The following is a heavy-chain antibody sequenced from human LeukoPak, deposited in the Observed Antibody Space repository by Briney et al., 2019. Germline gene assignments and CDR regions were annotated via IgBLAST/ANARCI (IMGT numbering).Heavy chain of an antibody. CDR2: IKQDGSEK. Sequence: GGSLRLSCAASGLTFSSYWMSWVRQAPGKGLEWVANIKQDGSEKYYADSVKGRFTISRDNAKNSLYLQMNSLRAEDTAVYYCARVGYYGSGSRNAFDIWGQGTMVTVSS. J-gene: IGHJ3*02. D-gene: IGHD3-10*01. V-gene: IGHV3-7*01. CDR3: ARVGYYGSGSRNAFDI. CDR1: GLTFSSYW.